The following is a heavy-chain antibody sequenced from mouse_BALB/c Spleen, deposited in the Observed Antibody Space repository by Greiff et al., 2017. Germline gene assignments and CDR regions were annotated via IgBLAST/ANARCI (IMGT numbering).Heavy chain of an antibody. D-gene: IGHD1-1*01. Sequence: EVQRVESGAELVKPGASVKLSCTASGFNIKDTYMHWVKQRPEQGLEWIGRIDPANGNTKYDPKFQGKATITADTSSNTAYLQLSSLTSEDTAVYYCAFYYYGREGFAYWGQGTLVTVSA. J-gene: IGHJ3*01. CDR1: GFNIKDTY. CDR3: AFYYYGREGFAY. CDR2: IDPANGNT. V-gene: IGHV14-3*02.